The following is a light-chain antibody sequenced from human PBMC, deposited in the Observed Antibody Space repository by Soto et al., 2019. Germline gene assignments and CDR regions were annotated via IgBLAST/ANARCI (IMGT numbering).Light chain of an antibody. CDR1: QSVSTNN. CDR2: GAS. J-gene: IGKJ3*01. V-gene: IGKV3-20*01. Sequence: IVLTQSPGTLSSSPGERANLSCRASQSVSTNNLAWYQQRPGQAPRLLIYGASRRATGIPDRVRGXGYGTDFTFTISRLESEDLAVYYCQQYDNLPLTFGPGTKVDIK. CDR3: QQYDNLPLT.